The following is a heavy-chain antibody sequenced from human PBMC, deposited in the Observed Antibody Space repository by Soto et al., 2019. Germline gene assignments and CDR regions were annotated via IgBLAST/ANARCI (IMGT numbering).Heavy chain of an antibody. CDR3: ASSVARRNPDASAF. D-gene: IGHD4-4*01. V-gene: IGHV5-51*01. CDR2: IYPSDSDT. Sequence: VVPLRSPCRSTGYIFTDYGSGLVRKKHGKGLEWMAIIYPSDSDTTYHPSMQGHVTVSVDKSISTAYLQWSSLKASDTAMYYCASSVARRNPDASAFLVQRTTVIVS. CDR1: GYIFTDYG. J-gene: IGHJ3*01.